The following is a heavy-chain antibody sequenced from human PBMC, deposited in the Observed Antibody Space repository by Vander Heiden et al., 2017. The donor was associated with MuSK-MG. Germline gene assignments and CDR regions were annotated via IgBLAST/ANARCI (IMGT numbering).Heavy chain of an antibody. CDR1: GFTFSNAW. CDR2: SKSKTDGGTT. D-gene: IGHD6-25*01. Sequence: EVQLVESGGGLVKPGGSLRLSCAASGFTFSNAWMSWVRQAPGKGLEWVGRSKSKTDGGTTDYAAPVKGRFTISRDDSKNTLYLQMNSLKTEDTAVYYCTTGRLIWGQGTMVTVSS. CDR3: TTGRLI. J-gene: IGHJ3*02. V-gene: IGHV3-15*01.